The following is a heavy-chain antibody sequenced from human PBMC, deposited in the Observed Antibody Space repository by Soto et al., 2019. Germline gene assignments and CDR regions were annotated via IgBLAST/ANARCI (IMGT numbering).Heavy chain of an antibody. V-gene: IGHV1-46*01. Sequence: ASVKVSCKASGYTFTSYYMHWVRQAPGQGLEWMGIINPSGRSTSYAQKFQGRDTMTRDTSTSTVYMELSSLRSENTAVYYCASSPVYYYDSSGYHGYFDYWGQGTLVTVSS. CDR1: GYTFTSYY. CDR2: INPSGRST. D-gene: IGHD3-22*01. CDR3: ASSPVYYYDSSGYHGYFDY. J-gene: IGHJ4*02.